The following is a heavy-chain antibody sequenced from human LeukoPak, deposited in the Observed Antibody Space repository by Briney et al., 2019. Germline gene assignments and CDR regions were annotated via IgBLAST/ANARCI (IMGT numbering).Heavy chain of an antibody. J-gene: IGHJ6*02. V-gene: IGHV3-23*01. D-gene: IGHD6-19*01. CDR3: AKRRVTGSGRYYYYGMDV. CDR1: GFTFSSYA. CDR2: ISGSGGST. Sequence: GGSLRLSCAASGFTFSSYAMSWVRQAPGKGLEWVSAISGSGGSTYYADSVKGQFTISRDNSKNTLCLQMNSLRAEDTAVYYCAKRRVTGSGRYYYYGMDVWGQGTTVTVSS.